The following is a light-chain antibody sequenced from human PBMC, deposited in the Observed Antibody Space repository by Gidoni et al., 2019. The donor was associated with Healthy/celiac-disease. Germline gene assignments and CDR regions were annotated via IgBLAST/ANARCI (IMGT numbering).Light chain of an antibody. CDR3: QQLNSYPVFT. J-gene: IGKJ3*01. Sequence: DIQLTQSPSFLSASVGGRVTITCRASQGISSYLAWYQQKPGKAPKLLIYAASTLQSGVPSRFSGSGSGTEFTLTISSLQPEDFATYYCQQLNSYPVFTFGPGTKVDIK. CDR1: QGISSY. CDR2: AAS. V-gene: IGKV1-9*01.